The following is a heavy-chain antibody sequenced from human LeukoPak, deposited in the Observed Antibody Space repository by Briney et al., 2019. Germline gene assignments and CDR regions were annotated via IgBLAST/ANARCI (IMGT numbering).Heavy chain of an antibody. CDR3: ARDRENYYDSSGYYTRHFDY. CDR1: GFTFSSYS. CDR2: ISSSSSYI. Sequence: GGSLRLSCAASGFTFSSYSTNWVRQAPGKGLEWVSSISSSSSYIYYADSVKGRFTISRDNAKNSLYLQMNSLRAEDTAVYYCARDRENYYDSSGYYTRHFDYWGQGTLVTVSS. J-gene: IGHJ4*02. V-gene: IGHV3-21*01. D-gene: IGHD3-22*01.